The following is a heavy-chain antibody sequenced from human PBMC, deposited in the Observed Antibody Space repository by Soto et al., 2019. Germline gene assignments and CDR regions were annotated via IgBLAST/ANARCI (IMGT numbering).Heavy chain of an antibody. V-gene: IGHV1-69*12. Sequence: QVQLVQSGAEVKKPGSSVKVSCKASGGTFSSYAISWVRQAPGQGLEWMGGIIPIFGTANYAQKFQGRVTITADESTSTAYMERGSLRSEDTAVYYCARLEAYSRGGYYGMDVWGQGTTVTVSS. CDR1: GGTFSSYA. CDR3: ARLEAYSRGGYYGMDV. J-gene: IGHJ6*02. CDR2: IIPIFGTA. D-gene: IGHD6-19*01.